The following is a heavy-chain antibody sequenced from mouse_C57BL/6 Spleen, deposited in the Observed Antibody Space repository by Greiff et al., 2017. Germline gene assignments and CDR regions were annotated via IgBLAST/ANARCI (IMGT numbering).Heavy chain of an antibody. V-gene: IGHV1-19*01. J-gene: IGHJ3*01. CDR2: INPYNGGT. CDR1: GYTFTDYY. Sequence: EVQLQQSGPVLVKPGASVKMSCKASGYTFTDYYMNWVKQSHGKSLEWIGVINPYNGGTSYNQKFKGKATLTVDKSSSTAYMELNSLTSEDSAVYYCAREDYPAWFAYWGQGTLVTVSA. D-gene: IGHD2-4*01. CDR3: AREDYPAWFAY.